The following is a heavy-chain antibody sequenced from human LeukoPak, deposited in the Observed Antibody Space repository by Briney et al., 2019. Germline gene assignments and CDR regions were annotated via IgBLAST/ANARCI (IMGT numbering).Heavy chain of an antibody. CDR3: ANDREGDPSMYMQ. J-gene: IGHJ4*02. D-gene: IGHD1-1*01. V-gene: IGHV3-23*01. CDR1: GFTFNNFF. Sequence: GGSLRPSCAASGFTFNNFFMSWVRQAPGKGLEWVAAISGSGSATFYPDSVKGRFTVSRDNRENTLYLQMNSLRAEDTAVYYCANDREGDPSMYMQWGQGTLVSVSS. CDR2: ISGSGSAT.